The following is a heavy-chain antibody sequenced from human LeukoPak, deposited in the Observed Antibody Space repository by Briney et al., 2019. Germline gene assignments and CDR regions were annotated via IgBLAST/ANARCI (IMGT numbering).Heavy chain of an antibody. J-gene: IGHJ4*02. CDR3: ARGGKATVVTM. D-gene: IGHD4-23*01. CDR1: GGSINSYY. V-gene: IGHV4-4*07. Sequence: SETLSLTCTVSGGSINSYYWSWIRQPAGKGLEWIGRIYSSGSTNYNPSLKSRVSMSVDTSKNQFSLKLTSVTAADTTLYYCARGGKATVVTMWGQGILVTVSS. CDR2: IYSSGST.